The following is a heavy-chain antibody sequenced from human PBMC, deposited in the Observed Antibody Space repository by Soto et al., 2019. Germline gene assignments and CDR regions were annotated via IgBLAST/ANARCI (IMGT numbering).Heavy chain of an antibody. CDR1: GGSISSYY. CDR3: TRGGDAYKNGH. V-gene: IGHV4-59*01. CDR2: VHDSWGS. D-gene: IGHD2-21*01. J-gene: IGHJ4*02. Sequence: SETLSLTCTVSGGSISSYYWSWVRRPPGKGLEWIGYVHDSWGSHYNPSLKSRVAISLDTSKSQFSLKLTSVNAADTAVYYCTRGGDAYKNGHSGQGTLVTVST.